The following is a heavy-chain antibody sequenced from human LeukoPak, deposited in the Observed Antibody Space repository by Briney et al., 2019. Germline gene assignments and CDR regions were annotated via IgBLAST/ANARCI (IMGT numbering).Heavy chain of an antibody. CDR2: IKQDGSEK. D-gene: IGHD3-3*01. CDR1: GFTFSSYW. V-gene: IGHV3-7*01. Sequence: GGSLRLSCAASGFTFSSYWMSWVRQAPGKGLERVANIKQDGSEKYYVDSVKGRFTISRDNAKNSLYLQMNSLRAEDTAVYYCARDPYYDFWSGYHHFDYWGQGTLVTVSS. CDR3: ARDPYYDFWSGYHHFDY. J-gene: IGHJ4*02.